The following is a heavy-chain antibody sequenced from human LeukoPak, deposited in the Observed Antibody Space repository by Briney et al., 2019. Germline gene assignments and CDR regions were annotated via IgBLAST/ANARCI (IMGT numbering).Heavy chain of an antibody. V-gene: IGHV3-23*01. J-gene: IGHJ4*02. D-gene: IGHD3-22*01. CDR2: ISGSGGST. CDR3: AKESAERYYDSSGYYPDY. Sequence: GGSLRLSCAASGFTFSSYAMSWVRQAPGKGLEWVSAISGSGGSTYYADSVKGRFTISSDNSKNTLYLQMNSLRAEDTAVYYCAKESAERYYDSSGYYPDYWGQGTLVTVSS. CDR1: GFTFSSYA.